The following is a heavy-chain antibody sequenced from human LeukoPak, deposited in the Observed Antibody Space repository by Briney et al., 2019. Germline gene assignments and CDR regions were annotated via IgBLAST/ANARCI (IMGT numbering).Heavy chain of an antibody. Sequence: GGSLRLSCAASGFNLSSYGMHWVRPAPGKGLACVSSISSNGGSTHYANSVKGRFTITRDNSKNTLYLQMGSLRADDMAVYYCARDRERGYSYGYAFDYWGQGTLVTVSS. CDR2: ISSNGGST. V-gene: IGHV3-64*01. CDR3: ARDRERGYSYGYAFDY. CDR1: GFNLSSYG. J-gene: IGHJ4*02. D-gene: IGHD5-18*01.